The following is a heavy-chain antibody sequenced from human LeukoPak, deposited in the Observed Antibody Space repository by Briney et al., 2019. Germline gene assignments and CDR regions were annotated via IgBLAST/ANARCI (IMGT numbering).Heavy chain of an antibody. CDR1: GFTFSSYA. Sequence: PGGSLRLSCAASGFTFSSYAMHWVRQAPGKGLEWVAVISYDGSNNYYADSVKGRFTISRDNSKNTLYLHMNSLRPEDTAVYYCARAAAVSGAFRDNWFDPWGQGTLVTVSS. V-gene: IGHV3-30*04. D-gene: IGHD6-13*01. CDR3: ARAAAVSGAFRDNWFDP. CDR2: ISYDGSNN. J-gene: IGHJ5*02.